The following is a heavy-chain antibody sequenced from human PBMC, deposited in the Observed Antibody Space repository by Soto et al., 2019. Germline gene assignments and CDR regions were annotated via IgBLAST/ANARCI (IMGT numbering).Heavy chain of an antibody. CDR2: IFYSGNS. CDR3: ARLSSLYYNSDYGGYYFDY. CDR1: GGSIRGGDYY. Sequence: QVQLQESGPGLVKPSQTLSLTCTVSGGSIRGGDYYWSWIRQHPGKGLEWIGYIFYSGNSFYNPSLKSGVTISVDTSKNQFSLQLSSMTAAHTAIYYCARLSSLYYNSDYGGYYFDYWGQGTLVSVSS. J-gene: IGHJ4*02. V-gene: IGHV4-31*03. D-gene: IGHD3-10*01.